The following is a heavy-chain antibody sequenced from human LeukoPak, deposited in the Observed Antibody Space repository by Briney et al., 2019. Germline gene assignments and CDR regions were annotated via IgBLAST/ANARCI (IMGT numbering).Heavy chain of an antibody. J-gene: IGHJ4*02. CDR2: INPSGGST. D-gene: IGHD2-2*01. CDR1: GYTFTSYY. CDR3: ARVTPPYCSSTSCYLDY. Sequence: ASVKVSRKASGYTFTSYYMHWVRQAPGQGLEWMGIINPSGGSTSYAQKFQGRVTMTRDTSTSTVYMELSSLRSEDTAVYYCARVTPPYCSSTSCYLDYWGQGTLVTVSS. V-gene: IGHV1-46*01.